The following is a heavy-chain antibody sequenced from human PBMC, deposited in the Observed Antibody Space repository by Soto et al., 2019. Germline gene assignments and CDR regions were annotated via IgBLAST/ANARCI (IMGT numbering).Heavy chain of an antibody. V-gene: IGHV3-43*01. CDR3: AKDTSWTIDY. CDR1: GFTFDDYT. Sequence: EVQLVESGGVVVQPGGSLRLSCAASGFTFDDYTMHWVRQAPGKGLEWVSMISWDGGNTYYADSEKGRFTISRDNSKNSLYLQMNSLRTEDTALYYCAKDTSWTIDYWGQGTLVTVSS. J-gene: IGHJ4*02. CDR2: ISWDGGNT. D-gene: IGHD4-17*01.